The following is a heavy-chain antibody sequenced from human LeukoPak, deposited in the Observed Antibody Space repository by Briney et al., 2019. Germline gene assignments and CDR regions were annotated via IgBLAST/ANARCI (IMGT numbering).Heavy chain of an antibody. J-gene: IGHJ6*02. CDR1: GFTFSSYW. V-gene: IGHV3-74*01. CDR3: VRGGFGHAMDV. D-gene: IGHD3-10*01. CDR2: IDRDGSRI. Sequence: GGSLRLSCAVSGFTFSSYWMHWVRQAPGKGLVWVSRIDRDGSRINYADSVKGRFTISRDNAKNTLYLQMTSLGAEDTAVYYCVRGGFGHAMDVWGQGTTVTVSS.